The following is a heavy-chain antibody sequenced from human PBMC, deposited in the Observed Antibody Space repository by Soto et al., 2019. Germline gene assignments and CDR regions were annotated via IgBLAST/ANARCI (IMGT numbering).Heavy chain of an antibody. CDR2: MYNSGST. CDR1: GGSISTSSFY. Sequence: QLQLQESGPGLVKPSETVSLTCTVSGGSISTSSFYWGWIRQPPGKGLEWIGSMYNSGSTYYNPSLKSRVTISVDTSKNQFSLKLSSVTAADTAVYYCARPRGGAVAGTWFDPSGQGTLVTVSS. J-gene: IGHJ5*02. CDR3: ARPRGGAVAGTWFDP. V-gene: IGHV4-39*01. D-gene: IGHD6-19*01.